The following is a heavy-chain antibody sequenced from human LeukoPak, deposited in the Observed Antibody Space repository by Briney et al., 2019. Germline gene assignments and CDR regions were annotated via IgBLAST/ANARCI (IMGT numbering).Heavy chain of an antibody. CDR2: INPNSGGT. CDR1: GYTFTGYY. D-gene: IGHD6-19*01. J-gene: IGHJ4*02. Sequence: GASVKVSCKASGYTFTGYYMHWVRQAPGQGLEWMGWINPNSGGTNYAQKFQGWVTMTRDTSISTAYMELSRLRSDDTAVYYCARGGIGSGSGWYSSPFDYWGQGTLVTASS. CDR3: ARGGIGSGSGWYSSPFDY. V-gene: IGHV1-2*04.